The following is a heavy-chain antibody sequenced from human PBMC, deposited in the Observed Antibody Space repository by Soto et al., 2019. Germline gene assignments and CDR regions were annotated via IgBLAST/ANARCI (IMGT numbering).Heavy chain of an antibody. V-gene: IGHV4-39*01. J-gene: IGHJ4*02. CDR2: IYYSGST. Sequence: NPSETLSLTCTVSGGSISSSSYYWGWIRQPPGKGLEWIGSIYYSGSTYYNPSLKSRVTISVDTSKNQFSLKLSSVTAADTAVYYCARAWLRFYYFDYWGQGTLVTVSS. CDR1: GGSISSSSYY. D-gene: IGHD5-12*01. CDR3: ARAWLRFYYFDY.